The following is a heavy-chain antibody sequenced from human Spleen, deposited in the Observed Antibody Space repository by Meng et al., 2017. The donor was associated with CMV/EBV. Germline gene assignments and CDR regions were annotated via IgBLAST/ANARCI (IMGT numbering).Heavy chain of an antibody. J-gene: IGHJ4*02. D-gene: IGHD6-13*01. V-gene: IGHV3-53*01. CDR1: GFTVSSNY. CDR2: IYSGGST. CDR3: VREGGSNWFDY. Sequence: GESLKISCAASGFTVSSNYMSWVRQAPGKGLEWVSVIYSGGSTYYADSVKGRFTISSDKSKKRLYLQMNSLRAEDTAVYYCVREGGSNWFDYWGQGTLVTVSS.